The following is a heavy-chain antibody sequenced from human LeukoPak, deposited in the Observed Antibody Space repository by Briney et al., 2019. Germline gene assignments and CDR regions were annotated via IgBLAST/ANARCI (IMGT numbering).Heavy chain of an antibody. V-gene: IGHV3-48*02. CDR1: GLTFTNYD. J-gene: IGHJ4*02. CDR3: ARGYSYGFNY. D-gene: IGHD5-18*01. CDR2: ISSGSSTI. Sequence: GGSLRLSCAASGLTFTNYDMNWVRQPPGKGLEWVSYISSGSSTIYYADSVKGRFTISRDNAKNSLYLQMNSLRDEDTAVYYCARGYSYGFNYWGQGTLVTVSS.